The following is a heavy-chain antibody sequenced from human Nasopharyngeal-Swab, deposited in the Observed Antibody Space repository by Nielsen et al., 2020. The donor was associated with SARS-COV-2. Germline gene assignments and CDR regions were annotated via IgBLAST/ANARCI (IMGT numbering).Heavy chain of an antibody. V-gene: IGHV3-21*01. CDR1: GFTFSSYS. D-gene: IGHD3-22*01. CDR3: ARAPRWLLPVHNWFDP. Sequence: GESLKISCAASGFTFSSYSMNWVRQAPGKGLEWVSSISSSSSYIYYADSVKGRFTISRDNAKNSLYLQMNSLRAEDTAVYYCARAPRWLLPVHNWFDPWGQGTLVTVSS. J-gene: IGHJ5*02. CDR2: ISSSSSYI.